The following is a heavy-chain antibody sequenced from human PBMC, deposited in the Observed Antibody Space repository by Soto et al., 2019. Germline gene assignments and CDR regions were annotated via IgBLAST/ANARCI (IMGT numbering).Heavy chain of an antibody. CDR2: ISYDGSNK. J-gene: IGHJ4*02. CDR3: ARELELLFDY. D-gene: IGHD1-7*01. V-gene: IGHV3-30-3*01. Sequence: QVQLVESGGGVVQPWRSLRLSCAASGFTFSSYAMHWVRQAPGRGLEWVAVISYDGSNKYYADSVKGRFTISRDNSKNTLYLQMNSLRAEDTAVYYCARELELLFDYWGQGTLVTVSS. CDR1: GFTFSSYA.